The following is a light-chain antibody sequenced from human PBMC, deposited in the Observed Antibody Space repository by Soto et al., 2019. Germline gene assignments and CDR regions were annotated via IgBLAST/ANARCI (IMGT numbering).Light chain of an antibody. J-gene: IGKJ1*01. CDR3: QHRSNWPWT. CDR1: QSVGTY. CDR2: YAS. Sequence: EIVLTQSPATLSLSPGERVTLSCRASQSVGTYFAWYQQKPGQAPRLLIYYASNRATGIPARFRGSGSGTDFTLTISSLEPEDSAVYYCQHRSNWPWTFGQGTKVEIK. V-gene: IGKV3-11*01.